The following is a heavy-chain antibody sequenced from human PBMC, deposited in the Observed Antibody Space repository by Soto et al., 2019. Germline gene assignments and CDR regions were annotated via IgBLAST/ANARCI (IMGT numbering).Heavy chain of an antibody. J-gene: IGHJ6*02. V-gene: IGHV4-39*01. CDR2: IYYSGST. Sequence: SETLSLTCTVSGGSISSSSYYWGWIRQPPGKGLEWIGSIYYSGSTYYNPSLKSRVTISVDTSKNQFSLKLSSVTAADTAVYYCASPVAAAGTVWDYGMDVWGQGTTVT. CDR3: ASPVAAAGTVWDYGMDV. CDR1: GGSISSSSYY. D-gene: IGHD6-13*01.